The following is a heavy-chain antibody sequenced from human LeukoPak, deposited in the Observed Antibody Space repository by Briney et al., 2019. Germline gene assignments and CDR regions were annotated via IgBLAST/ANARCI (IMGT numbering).Heavy chain of an antibody. CDR1: GGSISSYY. CDR2: IYYSGGT. V-gene: IGHV4-59*01. J-gene: IGHJ4*02. CDR3: ARGGEWELLGGDYFDY. Sequence: SETLSLTCTVSGGSISSYYWSWIRQPPGKGLEWIGYIYYSGGTNYNPSLKSRVTISVDTSKNQFSLKLSSVTAADTAVYYCARGGEWELLGGDYFDYWGQGTLVTVSS. D-gene: IGHD1-26*01.